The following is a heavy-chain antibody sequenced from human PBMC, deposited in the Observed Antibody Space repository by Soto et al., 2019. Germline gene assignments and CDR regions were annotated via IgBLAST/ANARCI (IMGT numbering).Heavy chain of an antibody. CDR1: GYTFTSYD. Sequence: QVQLVQSGAEVKKPGASVKVSCKASGYTFTSYDINWVRQATGQGLEWMGWMNPNSGNTGYAQKFQGRVTMTRNTSISTACMELSSLRSEDTAVYYCASVYCSSTSCYTRYYYGMDVWGQGTTVTVSS. V-gene: IGHV1-8*01. D-gene: IGHD2-2*02. CDR2: MNPNSGNT. J-gene: IGHJ6*02. CDR3: ASVYCSSTSCYTRYYYGMDV.